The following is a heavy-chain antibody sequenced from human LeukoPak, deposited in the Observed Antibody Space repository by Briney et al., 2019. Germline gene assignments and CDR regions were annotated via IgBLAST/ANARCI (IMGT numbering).Heavy chain of an antibody. J-gene: IGHJ3*02. V-gene: IGHV3-23*01. CDR3: AKSQFGGVFDGFDI. CDR1: GFTFSNYA. CDR2: ISGSGAST. Sequence: KPGGSLRLSCTASGFTFSNYAMSWVRQAPGKGLEWVSAISGSGASTYYADSVKGRFTISRDNSKNTLYVQMNSLRAEDTAVYYCAKSQFGGVFDGFDIWGQGTMVTVSS. D-gene: IGHD3-16*01.